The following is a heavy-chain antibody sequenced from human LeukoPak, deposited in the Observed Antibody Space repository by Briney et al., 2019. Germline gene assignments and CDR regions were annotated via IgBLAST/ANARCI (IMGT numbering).Heavy chain of an antibody. J-gene: IGHJ4*02. CDR2: TNTDGNYI. D-gene: IGHD6-6*01. Sequence: GGSLRLSCGASGFTFSSHAMHWVRQAPGKGLEYVSSTNTDGNYIYYVESVRGRFTISRDNSKNTLHLQMVSLRPDDMGVYYCGRGGTYSSSSLNSWGQGTLVTVSS. V-gene: IGHV3-64*02. CDR3: GRGGTYSSSSLNS. CDR1: GFTFSSHA.